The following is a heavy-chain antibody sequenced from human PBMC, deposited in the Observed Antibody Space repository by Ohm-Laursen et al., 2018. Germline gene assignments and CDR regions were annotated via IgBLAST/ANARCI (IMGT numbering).Heavy chain of an antibody. J-gene: IGHJ6*02. CDR1: GGSVSGFY. D-gene: IGHD6-6*01. V-gene: IGHV4-59*08. Sequence: SETLSLTCAVSGGSVSGFYWIWVRQPPGKGLEWIGYIYYSGSTNYNPSLKSRVTISVDTSKNQFSLKVSSVTAADTAVYYCARHSRIAATTGYYGMDVWGQGTTVTVSS. CDR2: IYYSGST. CDR3: ARHSRIAATTGYYGMDV.